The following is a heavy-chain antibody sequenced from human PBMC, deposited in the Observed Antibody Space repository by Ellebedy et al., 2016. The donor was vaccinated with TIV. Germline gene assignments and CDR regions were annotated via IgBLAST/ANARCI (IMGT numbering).Heavy chain of an antibody. CDR2: ISNRGAST. CDR1: GFTFSNYG. Sequence: GGSLRLXCVASGFTFSNYGMSWVRQAPGKGLEWVSAISNRGASTYYADSVKGRFTISRDNSKNTLYLQMNSLRAEDTALYYCVKGRSGLQYYGIDVWGQGTTVTVSS. J-gene: IGHJ6*02. V-gene: IGHV3-23*01. D-gene: IGHD3-10*01. CDR3: VKGRSGLQYYGIDV.